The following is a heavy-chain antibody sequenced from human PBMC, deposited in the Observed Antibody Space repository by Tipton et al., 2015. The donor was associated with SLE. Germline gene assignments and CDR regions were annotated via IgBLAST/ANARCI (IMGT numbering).Heavy chain of an antibody. CDR3: ARGGAFDI. CDR1: GGSISSSSYY. V-gene: IGHV4-31*03. Sequence: TLSLTCTVSGGSISSSSYYWGWIRQPPGKGLEWIGYIYYRGSTYYNPSLKSRVIISVDTSKNQFSLKLSSVTAADTAVYYCARGGAFDIWGQGTMVTVSS. CDR2: IYYRGST. J-gene: IGHJ3*02. D-gene: IGHD1-26*01.